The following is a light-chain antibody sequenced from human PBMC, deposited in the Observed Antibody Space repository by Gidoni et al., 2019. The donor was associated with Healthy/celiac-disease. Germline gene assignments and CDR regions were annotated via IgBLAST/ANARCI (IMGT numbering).Light chain of an antibody. CDR2: AAS. Sequence: DIQMTQSPSSLPASVGDRVTITCRASQSISSYLNWYQQKPGKAPKLLIYAASSLQSGVPSRFSGSGSGTDFTLTISSLQPEDFATYYCQQSYSTLYTCGQGTKLEIK. J-gene: IGKJ2*01. V-gene: IGKV1-39*01. CDR3: QQSYSTLYT. CDR1: QSISSY.